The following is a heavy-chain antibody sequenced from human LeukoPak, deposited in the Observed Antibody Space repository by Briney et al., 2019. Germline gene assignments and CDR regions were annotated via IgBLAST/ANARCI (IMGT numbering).Heavy chain of an antibody. Sequence: ASVKVSCKASGYTFTRYYMHWVRQAPGQGLEWMGIINPSDGVIDYAQKFQDRVTMTRDTSTSTVYMELGSLGSEDTAVYYCARRGSGSYVLDYWGQGTLVTVSS. J-gene: IGHJ4*02. V-gene: IGHV1-46*01. CDR2: INPSDGVI. CDR1: GYTFTRYY. D-gene: IGHD3-10*01. CDR3: ARRGSGSYVLDY.